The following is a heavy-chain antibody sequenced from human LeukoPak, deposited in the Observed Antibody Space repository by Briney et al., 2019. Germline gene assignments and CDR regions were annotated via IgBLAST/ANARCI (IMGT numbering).Heavy chain of an antibody. J-gene: IGHJ4*02. D-gene: IGHD4-17*01. CDR3: ARDSYTVPLWGDLAY. V-gene: IGHV3-11*04. Sequence: GGSLRLSCAASGFTFSDYYMSWIRQAPGKGLEWVSYISTGGTTIYYADSVKGRFTISRDNAKNSLYLQMNSLRAEDTAVYYCARDSYTVPLWGDLAYGGQETLVTASS. CDR2: ISTGGTTI. CDR1: GFTFSDYY.